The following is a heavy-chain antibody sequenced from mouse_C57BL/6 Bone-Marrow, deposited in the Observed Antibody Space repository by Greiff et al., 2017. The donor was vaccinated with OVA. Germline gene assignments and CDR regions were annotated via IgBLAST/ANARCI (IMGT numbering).Heavy chain of an antibody. V-gene: IGHV1-59*01. CDR1: GYTFTSYW. CDR3: ASLWFAY. Sequence: QVQLQQPGAELVRPGTSVKLSCKASGYTFTSYWMHWVKQRPGQGLEWIGVIDPSDSYTNYNQKFKGKATLTVDTSSSTAYMQLSSLTSEDSAVYYCASLWFAYWGQGTLVTVSA. CDR2: IDPSDSYT. J-gene: IGHJ3*01.